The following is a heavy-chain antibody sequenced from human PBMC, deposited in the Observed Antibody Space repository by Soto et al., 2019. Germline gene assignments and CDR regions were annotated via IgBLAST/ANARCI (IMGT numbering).Heavy chain of an antibody. CDR1: GFTFVDYA. D-gene: IGHD3-22*01. CDR3: TRGFNYYDSSGEMDV. J-gene: IGHJ6*02. Sequence: GGSLRLAFTASGFTFVDYAMSWVRQAPGKGLEWVGFIRSKAYGGTTEYAASVKGRFTISRDDSKSIAYLQMNSLKSEDTAVYYCTRGFNYYDSSGEMDVWGQGTTVTVSS. CDR2: IRSKAYGGTT. V-gene: IGHV3-49*04.